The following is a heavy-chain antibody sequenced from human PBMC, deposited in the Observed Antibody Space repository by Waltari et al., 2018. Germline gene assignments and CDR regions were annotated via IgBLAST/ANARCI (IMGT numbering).Heavy chain of an antibody. CDR1: GGYLHSISYF. CDR2: LNNGGST. D-gene: IGHD2-2*02. V-gene: IGHV4-39*01. Sequence: QLQLHESGPGLVKPSETLSLTCTVSGGYLHSISYFWGWIRQPPGKGLEWIGSLNNGGSTYYNASLRSRVTISLDTSKNQFSLKVNSVTAADTAVYYCARHESYTTRDYWGQGTLVTVSS. J-gene: IGHJ4*02. CDR3: ARHESYTTRDY.